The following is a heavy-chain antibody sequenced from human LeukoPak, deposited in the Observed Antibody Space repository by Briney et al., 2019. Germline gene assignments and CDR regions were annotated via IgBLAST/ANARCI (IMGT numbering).Heavy chain of an antibody. CDR3: ARDSSSSWYYFDY. J-gene: IGHJ4*02. V-gene: IGHV3-30-3*01. CDR1: GFTFSSYA. Sequence: GGSLRLSCAASGFTFSSYAMHWVRQAPGKGLEWVAVISYDGSNKYYADSVKGRFTISRDNSKNTLYLQMNSLRAEDTAVYYCARDSSSSWYYFDYWGQGTLVTVSS. D-gene: IGHD6-13*01. CDR2: ISYDGSNK.